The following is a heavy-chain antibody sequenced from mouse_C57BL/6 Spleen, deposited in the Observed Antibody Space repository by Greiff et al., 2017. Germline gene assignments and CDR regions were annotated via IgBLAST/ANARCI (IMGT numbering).Heavy chain of an antibody. CDR3: AREVVDAMDY. J-gene: IGHJ4*01. D-gene: IGHD1-1*01. CDR2: IHPNSGST. V-gene: IGHV1-64*01. CDR1: GYTFTSYW. Sequence: VKLQQPGAELVKPGASVKLSCKASGYTFTSYWMHWVKQRPGQGLEWIGMIHPNSGSTNYNEKFKSKATLTVDKSSSTAYMQLSSLTSEDSAVYYCAREVVDAMDYWGQGTSVTVSS.